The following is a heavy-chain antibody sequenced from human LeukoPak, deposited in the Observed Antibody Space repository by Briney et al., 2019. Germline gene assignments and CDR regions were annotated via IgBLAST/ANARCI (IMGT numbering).Heavy chain of an antibody. Sequence: SETLSLTCAVYGGSFSGYYWSWIRQPPGKGLEWIGEINHSGSTNYNPSLKSRVTISVDTSKNQFSLKLSSVTAADTAVYYCARHCYHYYYYMDVWGKGTTVTVSS. CDR1: GGSFSGYY. CDR2: INHSGST. CDR3: ARHCYHYYYYMDV. J-gene: IGHJ6*03. V-gene: IGHV4-34*01. D-gene: IGHD2-21*02.